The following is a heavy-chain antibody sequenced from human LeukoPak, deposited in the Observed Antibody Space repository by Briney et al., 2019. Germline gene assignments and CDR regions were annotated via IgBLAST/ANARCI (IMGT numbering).Heavy chain of an antibody. D-gene: IGHD3-9*01. V-gene: IGHV3-23*01. CDR2: ISGSGMST. CDR3: AKDSGVSDIHVFDY. J-gene: IGHJ4*02. CDR1: GFTFITFA. Sequence: GGPLRLSCSASGFTFITFAMNWVRQAPGKGLEWVSGISGSGMSTYYADSVKGRFTISRDNSKNTLSLQMNSLRVEDTAVYYCAKDSGVSDIHVFDYWGQGTLVTVSS.